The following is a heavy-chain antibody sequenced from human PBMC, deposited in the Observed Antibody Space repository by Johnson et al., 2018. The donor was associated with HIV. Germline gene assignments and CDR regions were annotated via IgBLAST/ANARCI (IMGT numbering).Heavy chain of an antibody. CDR3: AGEGAPLWFRASGAAFDI. J-gene: IGHJ3*02. Sequence: VQVVESGGGLIQPGGSLRLSCAASGFTFSNAWMTWVRQAPGKGLEWVGRIKSKADGETRDYAAPVNGRFTISRDNSKNSLYLQINSMRAEDTAVYYWAGEGAPLWFRASGAAFDIWGQGTMVTVSS. V-gene: IGHV3-15*01. CDR1: GFTFSNAW. D-gene: IGHD3-10*01. CDR2: IKSKADGETR.